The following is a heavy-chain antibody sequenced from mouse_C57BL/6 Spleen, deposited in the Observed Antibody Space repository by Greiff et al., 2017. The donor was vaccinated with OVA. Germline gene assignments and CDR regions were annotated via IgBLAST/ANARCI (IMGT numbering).Heavy chain of an antibody. CDR2: ISYDGSN. Sequence: EVQLVESGPGLVKPSQSLSLTCSVTGYSITSGYYWNWIRQFPGNKLEWMGYISYDGSNNYNPSLKNRISITRDTSKNQFFLKLNSVTTEDTATYYCARDLPYDYDGDYYAMDYWGQGTSVTVSS. D-gene: IGHD2-4*01. CDR1: GYSITSGYY. CDR3: ARDLPYDYDGDYYAMDY. J-gene: IGHJ4*01. V-gene: IGHV3-6*01.